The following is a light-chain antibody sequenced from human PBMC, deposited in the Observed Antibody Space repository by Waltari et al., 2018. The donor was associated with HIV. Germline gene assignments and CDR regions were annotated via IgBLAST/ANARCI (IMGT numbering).Light chain of an antibody. V-gene: IGLV2-11*01. CDR2: DVY. Sequence: QSALIQPRSLSGSPGQSVTICCPCTSSYIGGYDYVSWYPQHAGKAPKFMIYDVYKRPSGVPDRFFGSKSGNTASLIISGLQAEDEADYYCCSYAGTDIWVFGGGTKLTVL. J-gene: IGLJ3*02. CDR1: SSYIGGYDY. CDR3: CSYAGTDIWV.